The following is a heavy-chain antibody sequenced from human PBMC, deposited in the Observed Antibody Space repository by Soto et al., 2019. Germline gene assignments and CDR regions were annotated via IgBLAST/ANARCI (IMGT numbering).Heavy chain of an antibody. D-gene: IGHD3-10*01. CDR2: IIGSGGST. CDR3: AKERAGRGGITFDD. J-gene: IGHJ4*02. V-gene: IGHV3-23*01. Sequence: EVQLLESGGGLVQPGGSLRLSCAASGFNFSSYARSWVRHALWKRREWFSAIIGSGGSTYYADSVKCRFTISRDNSTHTLYLQMNSLRGEDTAVYYGAKERAGRGGITFDDWGKGTMVTVS. CDR1: GFNFSSYA.